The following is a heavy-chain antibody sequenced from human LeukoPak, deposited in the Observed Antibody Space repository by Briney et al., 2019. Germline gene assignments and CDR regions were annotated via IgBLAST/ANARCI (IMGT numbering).Heavy chain of an antibody. J-gene: IGHJ4*02. CDR1: GFTFSSYS. Sequence: GGSLRLSCAASGFTFSSYSMNWVRQAPGKGLEWVSSISRGGDYTYSEDSVKGGFTISRDNAKDSLYLQLNSLRAEDTAVYYCARDLMAVAGTGFDYWGQGTLVTVSS. V-gene: IGHV3-21*01. CDR2: ISRGGDYT. D-gene: IGHD6-19*01. CDR3: ARDLMAVAGTGFDY.